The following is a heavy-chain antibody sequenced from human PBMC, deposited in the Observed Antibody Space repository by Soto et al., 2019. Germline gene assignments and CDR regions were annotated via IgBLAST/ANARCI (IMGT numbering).Heavy chain of an antibody. CDR3: ARGRQWLGVDY. Sequence: ASVKGSCKASGYSFTSYGISWVRQAPGQGLEWMGWISAYNGNTNYAQKLQGRVTITRDTSATTAYMELSSLRSEDTAAYYCARGRQWLGVDYWGQGTQVTVSS. V-gene: IGHV1-18*01. CDR1: GYSFTSYG. CDR2: ISAYNGNT. D-gene: IGHD6-19*01. J-gene: IGHJ4*02.